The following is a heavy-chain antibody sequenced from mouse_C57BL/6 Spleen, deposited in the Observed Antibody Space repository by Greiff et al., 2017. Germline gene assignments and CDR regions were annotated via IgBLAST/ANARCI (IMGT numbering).Heavy chain of an antibody. D-gene: IGHD2-5*01. Sequence: QVQLQQPGAELVKPGASVKMSCKASGYTFTSYCITWVKQRPGQGLEWIGDIYPGSGSTNYNEKFKSKATLTVDTSSSTAYMQLSSLTSEDSAVYYCARGYSNSYYFDYWGQGTTLTVSS. CDR1: GYTFTSYC. CDR3: ARGYSNSYYFDY. J-gene: IGHJ2*01. V-gene: IGHV1-55*01. CDR2: IYPGSGST.